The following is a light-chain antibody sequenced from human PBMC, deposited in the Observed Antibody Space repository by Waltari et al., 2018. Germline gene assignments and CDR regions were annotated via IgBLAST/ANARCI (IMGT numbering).Light chain of an antibody. V-gene: IGLV1-40*01. CDR2: GNS. J-gene: IGLJ2*01. Sequence: QSVLTQPPSVSGAPGQRVTISCTGSSSNIGAGYDVHWYQQLPGTAPKLLIYGNSNRPSGVPDRFSVAKSGTSASLAITGLQAEDEADYYCQSDDSSLSGVVFGGGTKLTVL. CDR1: SSNIGAGYD. CDR3: QSDDSSLSGVV.